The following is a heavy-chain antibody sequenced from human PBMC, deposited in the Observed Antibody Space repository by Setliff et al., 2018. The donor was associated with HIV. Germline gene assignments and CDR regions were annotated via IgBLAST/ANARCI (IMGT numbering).Heavy chain of an antibody. D-gene: IGHD7-27*01. CDR2: TYPGDSTT. CDR1: GYSFSDYW. CDR3: IRRRRAPGAADLESY. J-gene: IGHJ4*02. V-gene: IGHV5-51*01. Sequence: SCKASGYSFSDYWIGWVRQMPGKGLEWMGVTYPGDSTTRYSPSLEGQVTISADRSINTAFLQWSSLEASDTAVYYCIRRRRAPGAADLESYWGQGTLVTVSS.